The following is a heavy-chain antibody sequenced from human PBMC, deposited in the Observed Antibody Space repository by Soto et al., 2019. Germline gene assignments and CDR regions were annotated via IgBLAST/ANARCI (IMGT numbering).Heavy chain of an antibody. V-gene: IGHV3-30*18. CDR2: ISYDGSNK. CDR3: AKDFAAPSFNWFDP. Sequence: QVQLVESGGGVVQPGRSLRLSCAASGFTFSSYGMHGVRQAQGKGLEWVAVISYDGSNKYYADSVKGRFTISRDNSKNTLYLQMNSLRAEDTAVYYCAKDFAAPSFNWFDPWGQGTLVTVSS. D-gene: IGHD6-25*01. J-gene: IGHJ5*02. CDR1: GFTFSSYG.